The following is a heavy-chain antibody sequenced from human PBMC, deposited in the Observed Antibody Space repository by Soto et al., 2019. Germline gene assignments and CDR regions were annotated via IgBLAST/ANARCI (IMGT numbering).Heavy chain of an antibody. CDR1: GGSISSGDYY. Sequence: SETLSLTCTVSGGSISSGDYYWSWIRQPPGKGLEWIGYIYYSGSTYYNPSLKSRVTISVDTSKNQFSLKLSSVTAADTAVYYCARNGYSSSWYVTENWFDPWGQGTLVTVSS. V-gene: IGHV4-30-4*01. J-gene: IGHJ5*02. CDR3: ARNGYSSSWYVTENWFDP. CDR2: IYYSGST. D-gene: IGHD6-13*01.